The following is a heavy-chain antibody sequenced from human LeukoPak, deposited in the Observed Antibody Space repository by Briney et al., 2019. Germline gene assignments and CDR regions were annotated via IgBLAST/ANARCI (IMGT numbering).Heavy chain of an antibody. CDR2: IYYSGST. V-gene: IGHV4-59*01. CDR3: ARECNGGYYALCYGMDV. Sequence: SETLSLTCTVSGGSISSYYWSCIRQPPGKGLEWIGYIYYSGSTNYNPSLKSRVTISVDTSKNQFSLKLSSVTAADTAVYYCARECNGGYYALCYGMDVWGQGTTLTVSS. CDR1: GGSISSYY. D-gene: IGHD1-26*01. J-gene: IGHJ6*02.